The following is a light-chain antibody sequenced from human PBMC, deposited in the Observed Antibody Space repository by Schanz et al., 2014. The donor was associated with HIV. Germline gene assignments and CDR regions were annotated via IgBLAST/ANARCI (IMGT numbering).Light chain of an antibody. CDR2: DVS. J-gene: IGLJ2*01. CDR1: SSDVGGYNY. V-gene: IGLV2-14*03. Sequence: QSALTQPASXSGSPGQSIXIXCXXTSSDVGGYNYVSRYQQHPGKAPKLMIYDVSNRPSGVSNRFSGSKSGNTASLTISGLQAEDEAGYYCSSXXXSSTVLFGGGTKLTVL. CDR3: SSXXXSSTVL.